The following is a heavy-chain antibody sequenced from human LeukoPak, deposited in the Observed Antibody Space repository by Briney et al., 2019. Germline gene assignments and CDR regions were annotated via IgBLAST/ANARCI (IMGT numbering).Heavy chain of an antibody. CDR2: IYYSGST. CDR1: GGSISSYY. Sequence: SETLSLTCTVSGGSISSYYWSWIRQPPGKGLEWIGYIYYSGSTNYNPSLKSRVTISVDTSKNQFSLKLSSVTAADTAVYYCARVPVAGTVFDYWGQGTPVTVSS. J-gene: IGHJ4*02. D-gene: IGHD6-19*01. CDR3: ARVPVAGTVFDY. V-gene: IGHV4-59*12.